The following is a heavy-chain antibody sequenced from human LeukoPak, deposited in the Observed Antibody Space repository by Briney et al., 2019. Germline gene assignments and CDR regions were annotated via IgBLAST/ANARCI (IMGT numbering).Heavy chain of an antibody. CDR2: ISGSGGST. CDR3: AKDSSTVTSYYFDY. Sequence: GGSLRLSCAASGFTFSSYGMSWVRQAPGKGLEWVSAISGSGGSTYYADSVKGRFTISRDDSKNTLYLQMNSLRAEDTAVYYCAKDSSTVTSYYFDYWGQGTLVTVSS. J-gene: IGHJ4*02. V-gene: IGHV3-23*01. D-gene: IGHD4-11*01. CDR1: GFTFSSYG.